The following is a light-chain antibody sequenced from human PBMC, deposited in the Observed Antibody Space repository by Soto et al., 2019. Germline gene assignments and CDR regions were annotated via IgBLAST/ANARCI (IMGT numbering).Light chain of an antibody. CDR1: QSVDSN. CDR3: QQRDYWQVT. CDR2: GAS. Sequence: EIEMTQSPATLSVSPGETTTLSCRASQSVDSNVAWYQQKGGQAPRLLISGASSRATGIPARFSANGSGTEFTLTISSLEPEDFAIYYCQQRDYWQVTFGQGTRLEIK. V-gene: IGKV3-15*01. J-gene: IGKJ5*01.